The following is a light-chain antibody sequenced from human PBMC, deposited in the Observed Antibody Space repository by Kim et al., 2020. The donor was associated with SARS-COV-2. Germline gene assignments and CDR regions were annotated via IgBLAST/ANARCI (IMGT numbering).Light chain of an antibody. CDR2: KDS. CDR1: VLAKKY. CDR3: YSAADNNLV. J-gene: IGLJ3*02. V-gene: IGLV3-27*01. Sequence: SVSPGKTARITCSGDVLAKKYARWFQQKPGQAPVVVIYKDSERPSGIPERFSGSSSGTTVTLTISGAQVEDEADYYCYSAADNNLVFGGGTQLTVL.